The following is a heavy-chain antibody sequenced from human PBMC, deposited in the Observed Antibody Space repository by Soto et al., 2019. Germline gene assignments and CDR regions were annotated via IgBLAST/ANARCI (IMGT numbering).Heavy chain of an antibody. J-gene: IGHJ6*02. V-gene: IGHV3-64*02. D-gene: IGHD5-12*01. CDR2: ISSNGGST. Sequence: LRLSCAASGLTFNRYWMHWVRHAPGKGLEYVSAISSNGGSTYYADSVKGRFTISRDNSKNTLYLQMGSLRAEDMAVYYCARGGSGYDLPFPYYYYGMDVWGQGTTVTVSS. CDR1: GLTFNRYW. CDR3: ARGGSGYDLPFPYYYYGMDV.